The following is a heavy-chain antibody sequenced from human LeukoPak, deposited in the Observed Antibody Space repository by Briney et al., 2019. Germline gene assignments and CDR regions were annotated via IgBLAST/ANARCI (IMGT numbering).Heavy chain of an antibody. CDR3: ARQYCTNGVCNMYNWFDP. Sequence: TSSETLSLTCAVSGYSISSGYYWGWIRQPPGKGLEWIGSIYHSGSTYYNPSLKSRVTISVDTSKNQFSLKLSSVTAADTAVYYCARQYCTNGVCNMYNWFDPWGQGTLVTVSS. V-gene: IGHV4-38-2*01. CDR1: GYSISSGYY. J-gene: IGHJ5*02. D-gene: IGHD2-8*01. CDR2: IYHSGST.